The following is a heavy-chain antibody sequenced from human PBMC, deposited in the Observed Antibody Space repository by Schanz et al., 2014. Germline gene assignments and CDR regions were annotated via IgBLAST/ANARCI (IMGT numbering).Heavy chain of an antibody. J-gene: IGHJ6*01. D-gene: IGHD1-1*01. CDR3: VKDPDKYNWNDVEGMDV. Sequence: EVQLVESGGGLVQPGGSLRLSCAASGFTFSNHALSWVRQAPGKGLEWVSSISSSSSYISYADSVKGRFTISRDNAKNSLYLQMKSLRVEDTAVYYCVKDPDKYNWNDVEGMDVWGPGTTVTVSS. V-gene: IGHV3-21*04. CDR1: GFTFSNHA. CDR2: ISSSSSYI.